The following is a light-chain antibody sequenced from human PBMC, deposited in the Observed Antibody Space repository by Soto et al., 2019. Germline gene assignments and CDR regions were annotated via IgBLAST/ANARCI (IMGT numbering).Light chain of an antibody. CDR2: GAS. Sequence: DIQLTQSPSFLSASVGDRVTISCRASQGISDYLAWYQQKPGKAPKLLIYGASTLQSGVPSRFSGSAPVTEFTLTISSLQPEDFAKYLCQQFNAYPLTFGGGTKLEI. CDR3: QQFNAYPLT. CDR1: QGISDY. J-gene: IGKJ4*01. V-gene: IGKV1-9*01.